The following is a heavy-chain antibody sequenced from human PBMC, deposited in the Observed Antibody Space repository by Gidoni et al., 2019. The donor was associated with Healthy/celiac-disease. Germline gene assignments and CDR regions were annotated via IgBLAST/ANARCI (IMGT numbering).Heavy chain of an antibody. J-gene: IGHJ4*02. CDR1: GFTFSSYA. CDR3: AKDPKPLVGATTPFDY. Sequence: EVQLLESGGGLVQPGGSLRLSCAASGFTFSSYAMSWVRQAPGKGLEWVSAISGSGGSTYYADSVKGRFTISRDNSKNTLYLQMNSLRAEDTAVYYCAKDPKPLVGATTPFDYWGQGTLVTVSS. V-gene: IGHV3-23*01. D-gene: IGHD1-26*01. CDR2: ISGSGGST.